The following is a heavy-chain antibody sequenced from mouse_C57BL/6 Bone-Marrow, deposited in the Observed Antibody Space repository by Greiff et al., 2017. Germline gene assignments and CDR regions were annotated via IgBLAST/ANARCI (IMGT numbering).Heavy chain of an antibody. D-gene: IGHD1-1*01. J-gene: IGHJ2*01. V-gene: IGHV14-4*01. CDR1: GFNIKDDY. CDR2: IDPENGDT. CDR3: TTIYYYGRSPLDY. Sequence: VQLKQSGAELVRPGASVKLSCTASGFNIKDDYMHWVKQRPEQGLEWIGWIDPENGDTEYASKFQGKATITADTSSNTAYLQLSSLTSEDTAVYYCTTIYYYGRSPLDYWGQGTTLTVSS.